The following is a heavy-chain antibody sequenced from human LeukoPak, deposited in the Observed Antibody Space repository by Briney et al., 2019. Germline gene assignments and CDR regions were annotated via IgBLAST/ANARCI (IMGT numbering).Heavy chain of an antibody. CDR1: GGTFNNYA. D-gene: IGHD2-2*01. Sequence: ASVKVSCKASGGTFNNYAINWVRQATGQGLEWMGWMNPNSGNTGYAQKFQGRVTMTRNTSISTAYMELSSLRSEDTAVYYCARGHCSSTSCHSYYYYYMDVWGKGTTVTISS. CDR3: ARGHCSSTSCHSYYYYYMDV. V-gene: IGHV1-8*02. J-gene: IGHJ6*03. CDR2: MNPNSGNT.